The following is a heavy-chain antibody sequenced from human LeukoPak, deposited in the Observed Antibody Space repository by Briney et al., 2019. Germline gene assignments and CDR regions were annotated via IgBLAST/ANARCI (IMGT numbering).Heavy chain of an antibody. J-gene: IGHJ5*02. CDR1: GGSLSGNY. D-gene: IGHD5-12*01. V-gene: IGHV4-34*01. CDR3: ARVRRIGASLGWFDP. Sequence: PSQSLSPTCAVYGGSLSGNYWSWISHPPGKGLEWVGEINHSVGTTYNRSLRSRVTLSVETPTTQFSRKRGSLTAADTAVYYFARVRRIGASLGWFDPWGQGTLVTASS. CDR2: INHSVGT.